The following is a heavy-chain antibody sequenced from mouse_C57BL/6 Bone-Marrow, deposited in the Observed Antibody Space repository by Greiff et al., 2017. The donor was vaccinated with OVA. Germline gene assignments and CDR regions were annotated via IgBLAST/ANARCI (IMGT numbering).Heavy chain of an antibody. V-gene: IGHV5-9-1*02. D-gene: IGHD2-2*01. J-gene: IGHJ3*01. CDR3: TREGRWLRRCAY. CDR1: GFTFSSYA. Sequence: EVLLVESGEGLVKPGGSLKLSCAASGFTFSSYAMSWVRQTPEQRLEWVAYISSGGDYISYADTVKGRFTISRDNAWNTRYLQMSSLKSEDTARYYCTREGRWLRRCAYWGQGTLVTVSA. CDR2: ISSGGDYI.